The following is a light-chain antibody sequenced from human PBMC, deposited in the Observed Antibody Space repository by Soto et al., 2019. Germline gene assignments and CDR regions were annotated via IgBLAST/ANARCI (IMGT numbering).Light chain of an antibody. Sequence: DIQMTQSRSTLSASVGDRVTITCRASERIGTSLAWYQQKAGKAPKLLIYDASTLEGGVPSRFSGSGSGTEFSLTISSLQPDDFATYYCQQYNSYSPWTFGQGTQVDIK. V-gene: IGKV1-5*01. CDR1: ERIGTS. CDR2: DAS. J-gene: IGKJ1*01. CDR3: QQYNSYSPWT.